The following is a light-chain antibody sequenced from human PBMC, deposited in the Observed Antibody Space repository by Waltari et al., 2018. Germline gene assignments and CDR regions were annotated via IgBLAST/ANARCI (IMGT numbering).Light chain of an antibody. V-gene: IGKV1-8*01. CDR3: QQYYSSPAT. J-gene: IGKJ1*01. CDR2: AAS. CDR1: QSISSN. Sequence: AIRITQSPSSLSASTVDRVTITCRASQSISSNLAWYQQKPGKTPKVLIYAASTLQSGVPSRFSGSGSGTDFTLTISCLQSEDFAIYYCQQYYSSPATFGQGTKVEIK.